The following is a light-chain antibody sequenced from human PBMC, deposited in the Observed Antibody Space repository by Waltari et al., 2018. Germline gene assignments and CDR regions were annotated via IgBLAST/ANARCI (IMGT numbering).Light chain of an antibody. Sequence: DIQMTQSPSSLSASVRDTVTITCQASQGIGNNLNWYQQKPGKAPKLLIYRAFSLQSGIPSRFSGSGSGTDFTLTISSLQPEDFATYYCQQGYSYPLTFGGGTKVEIK. CDR2: RAF. CDR1: QGIGNN. J-gene: IGKJ4*01. CDR3: QQGYSYPLT. V-gene: IGKV1-16*01.